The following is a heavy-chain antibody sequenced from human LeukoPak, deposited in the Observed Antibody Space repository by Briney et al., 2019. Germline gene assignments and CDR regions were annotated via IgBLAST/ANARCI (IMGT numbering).Heavy chain of an antibody. CDR3: AKGSEACSSTSCYGIGLLDY. Sequence: PGGSLRLSCAASGFTFDDYALHWGRQAPGKGLEWVSGISWNSGSIGYADSVKGRFTISGDNAQNSLYLQMNSLRAEDTALYYCAKGSEACSSTSCYGIGLLDYWGQGTLVTVSS. CDR1: GFTFDDYA. CDR2: ISWNSGSI. D-gene: IGHD2-2*01. J-gene: IGHJ4*02. V-gene: IGHV3-9*01.